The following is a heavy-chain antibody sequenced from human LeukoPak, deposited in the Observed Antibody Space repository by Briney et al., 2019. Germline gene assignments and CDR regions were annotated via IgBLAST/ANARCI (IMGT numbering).Heavy chain of an antibody. V-gene: IGHV3-30*02. J-gene: IGHJ4*02. CDR2: IQNDGNDK. CDR3: AKGSSGFDY. CDR1: GLTFSTYG. Sequence: GGSLRLSCAASGLTFSTYGMHWVRQAPGRGLEWVAFIQNDGNDKYYADSVKGRFTISRDNSKNTLDLQMNGLRAEDTAVYYCAKGSSGFDYWGQGTLVTVSS. D-gene: IGHD3-22*01.